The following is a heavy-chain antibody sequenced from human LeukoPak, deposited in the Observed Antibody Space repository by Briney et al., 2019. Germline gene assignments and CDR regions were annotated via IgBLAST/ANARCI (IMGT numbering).Heavy chain of an antibody. Sequence: SETLSLTCTVSGGSISSGNYYWAWIRQPPGKGLGWMGSVDYSGTTYYNPYLKSRVTISVDTSKNQFSLKLSSVTAADTAVYYCARGLEATVITAYFDYWGQGTLVTVSS. CDR2: VDYSGTT. D-gene: IGHD4-23*01. CDR3: ARGLEATVITAYFDY. J-gene: IGHJ4*02. V-gene: IGHV4-39*01. CDR1: GGSISSGNYY.